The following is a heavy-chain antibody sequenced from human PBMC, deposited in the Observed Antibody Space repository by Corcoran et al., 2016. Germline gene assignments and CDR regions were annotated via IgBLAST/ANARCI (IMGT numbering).Heavy chain of an antibody. CDR3: AGARVLGSGWYAGGY. CDR2: ISAYNGNT. J-gene: IGHJ4*02. V-gene: IGHV1-18*01. Sequence: QVQLVQSGAEVKKPGASVKVSCKASGYTFTSYGISWVRQAPGQGLEWMGWISAYNGNTNYAQKLQGRVTMTTDTSTSTAYMELRSLRSYDTAVYCCAGARVLGSGWYAGGYWGQGTLVTVSS. D-gene: IGHD6-19*01. CDR1: GYTFTSYG.